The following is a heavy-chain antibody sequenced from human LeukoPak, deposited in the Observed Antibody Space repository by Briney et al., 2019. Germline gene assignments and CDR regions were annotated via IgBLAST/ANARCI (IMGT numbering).Heavy chain of an antibody. CDR3: ARRAGAYSHPYDY. D-gene: IGHD2-15*01. Sequence: PGGSLRLSCATSGLTFSSFAMSWVRQAPGKGLEWVSAISGSGGSTYFADSVRGRFTISRDNSKSTVYLQMDSLRAEDTAVYYCARRAGAYSHPYDYWGQGTLVTVSS. CDR1: GLTFSSFA. J-gene: IGHJ4*02. CDR2: ISGSGGST. V-gene: IGHV3-23*01.